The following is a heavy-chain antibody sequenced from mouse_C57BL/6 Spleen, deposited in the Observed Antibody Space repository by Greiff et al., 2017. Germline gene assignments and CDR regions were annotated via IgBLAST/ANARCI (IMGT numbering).Heavy chain of an antibody. CDR1: GFTFSSYG. CDR2: ISSGGSYT. D-gene: IGHD4-1*01. Sequence: EVQGVESGGDLVKPGGSLKLSCAASGFTFSSYGMSWVRQTPDKRLEWVATISSGGSYTYYPDSVKGRFTISRDNAKNTLYLQMSSLKSEDTAMYYCARALGGYWGQGTTLTVSS. CDR3: ARALGGY. V-gene: IGHV5-6*01. J-gene: IGHJ2*01.